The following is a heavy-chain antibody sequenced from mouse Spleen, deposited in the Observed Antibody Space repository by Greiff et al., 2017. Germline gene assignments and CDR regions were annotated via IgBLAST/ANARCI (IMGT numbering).Heavy chain of an antibody. J-gene: IGHJ3*01. D-gene: IGHD1-1*01. CDR2: ILPGSGST. CDR3: ARAPIYYPFAY. V-gene: IGHV1-9*01. CDR1: GYTFSSYW. Sequence: VQLQQSGAELMKPGASVKISCKATGYTFSSYWIEWVKQRPGHGLEWIGEILPGSGSTNYNEKFKGKATFTADTSSNTAYMQLSSLTSEDSAVYYCARAPIYYPFAYWGQGTLVTVSA.